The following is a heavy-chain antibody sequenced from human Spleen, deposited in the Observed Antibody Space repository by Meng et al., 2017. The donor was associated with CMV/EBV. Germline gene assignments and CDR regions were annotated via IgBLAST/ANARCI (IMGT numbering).Heavy chain of an antibody. D-gene: IGHD4-23*01. Sequence: SGFTFSNYAIHWVRQAPGKGLEWVAVISYDGTSKYYADSVKGRFTISRDNSKNTLYVQMNSLRAEDTAVYYCARDGMVVTRLYYFDYWGQGTLVTVSS. CDR2: ISYDGTSK. J-gene: IGHJ4*02. CDR3: ARDGMVVTRLYYFDY. V-gene: IGHV3-30*04. CDR1: GFTFSNYA.